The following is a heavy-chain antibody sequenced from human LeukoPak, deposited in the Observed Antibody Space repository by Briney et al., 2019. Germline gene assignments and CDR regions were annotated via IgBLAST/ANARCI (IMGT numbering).Heavy chain of an antibody. J-gene: IGHJ4*02. D-gene: IGHD4-17*01. V-gene: IGHV4-39*07. Sequence: PSETLSLTCTVSGGSISSGGYYWGWIRQPPGKGLEWIGSIYYSGSTYYNPSLKSRVTISVDTSKNQFSLKLSSVTAADTAVYYCARETSGDYPRVPLWYFDYWGQGTLVTVSS. CDR1: GGSISSGGYY. CDR3: ARETSGDYPRVPLWYFDY. CDR2: IYYSGST.